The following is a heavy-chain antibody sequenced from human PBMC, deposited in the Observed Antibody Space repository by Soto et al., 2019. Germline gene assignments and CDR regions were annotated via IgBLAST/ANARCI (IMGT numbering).Heavy chain of an antibody. J-gene: IGHJ4*02. V-gene: IGHV1-69*12. Sequence: QVQLVQSGAEVKKPGSSVKVSCKASGGTFSSYAISWVRQAPGQGLEWMGGIIPIFGTANYAQKFQGRVTIAGVEFTSTDYTELSSLRSEDPVVYSGVRGVSWGVGAGWAEGTPVAVAS. D-gene: IGHD7-27*01. CDR1: GGTFSSYA. CDR2: IIPIFGTA. CDR3: VRGVSWGVGAG.